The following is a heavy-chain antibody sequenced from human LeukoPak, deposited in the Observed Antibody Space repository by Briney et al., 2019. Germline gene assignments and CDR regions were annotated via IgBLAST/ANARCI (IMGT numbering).Heavy chain of an antibody. Sequence: GGSLRLSCAASGITFSSYAMSWVRQAPGKGLEWVSAISGSGGSIYYADSVKGRFTISRDNSKNTLYLQMNSLRAEDTAVYYCAKSILMTTVTTYYFDYWGQGTLVTVSS. CDR3: AKSILMTTVTTYYFDY. D-gene: IGHD4-17*01. CDR2: ISGSGGSI. J-gene: IGHJ4*02. V-gene: IGHV3-23*01. CDR1: GITFSSYA.